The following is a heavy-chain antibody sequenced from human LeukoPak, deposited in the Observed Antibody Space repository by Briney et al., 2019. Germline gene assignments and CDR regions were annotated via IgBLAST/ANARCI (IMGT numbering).Heavy chain of an antibody. CDR3: ARDRGYTYYYDSSGSVGYYFDY. CDR1: GGTFSSYA. V-gene: IGHV1-69*04. Sequence: SVKVSCKASGGTFSSYAISWVRQAPGQGLEWMGRIIPILGIANYAQKFQGRVTITADKSTSTAYMELSSLRSEDTAVYYCARDRGYTYYYDSSGSVGYYFDYWGQGTLVTVSS. D-gene: IGHD3-22*01. CDR2: IIPILGIA. J-gene: IGHJ4*02.